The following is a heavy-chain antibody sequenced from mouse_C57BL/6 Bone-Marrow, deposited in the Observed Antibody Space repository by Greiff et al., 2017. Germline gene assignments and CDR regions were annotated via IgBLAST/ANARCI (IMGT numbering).Heavy chain of an antibody. CDR2: IYPRSGNT. V-gene: IGHV1-81*01. CDR1: GYTFTSYG. D-gene: IGHD1-1*01. J-gene: IGHJ1*03. Sequence: QVQLKQSGAELARPGASVKLSCKASGYTFTSYGISWVKQRTGQGLEWIGEIYPRSGNTYYNEKFKGKATLTADKSSSTAYMALRSLTSEDSAVYFCARRVTTVVAKTAYWYFDVWGTGTTVTVSS. CDR3: ARRVTTVVAKTAYWYFDV.